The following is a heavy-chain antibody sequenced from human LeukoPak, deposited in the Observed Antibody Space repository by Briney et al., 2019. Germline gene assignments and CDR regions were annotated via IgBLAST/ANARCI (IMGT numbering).Heavy chain of an antibody. CDR1: GGSISGYY. J-gene: IGHJ4*02. Sequence: SETLSLTCTVSGGSISGYYWSWIRQPPGKGLEWIGYIYYSGSTNYNPSLKSRVTISVDTSKNQFSLKLSSVTAADTAVYYCARSSSPFDYWGQGTLVTVSS. CDR3: ARSSSPFDY. CDR2: IYYSGST. V-gene: IGHV4-59*01. D-gene: IGHD2-15*01.